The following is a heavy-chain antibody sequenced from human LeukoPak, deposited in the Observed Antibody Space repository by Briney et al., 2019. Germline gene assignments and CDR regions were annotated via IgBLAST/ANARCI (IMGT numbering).Heavy chain of an antibody. J-gene: IGHJ6*02. D-gene: IGHD5-12*01. CDR3: ARGGSGYDSFYYYGMDV. CDR1: GGSISGYY. V-gene: IGHV4-59*01. CDR2: IYDSGST. Sequence: SETLSLTCTVSGGSISGYYWNWIRQPPGKGLEWIGYIYDSGSTNYNPSLKSRVTISVDTSKNQFSLNLSSVTAADTAVYYCARGGSGYDSFYYYGMDVWGQGTTVTVSS.